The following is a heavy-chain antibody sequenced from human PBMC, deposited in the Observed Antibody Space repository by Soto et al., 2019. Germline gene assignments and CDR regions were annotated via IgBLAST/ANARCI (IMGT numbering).Heavy chain of an antibody. CDR1: GYTFTSYG. J-gene: IGHJ5*02. CDR3: ARNQYCSGGSCYDWFDP. D-gene: IGHD2-15*01. CDR2: ISAYNGNT. V-gene: IGHV1-18*01. Sequence: ASVKVSCKASGYTFTSYGISWVRQAPGRGLEWMGWISAYNGNTNYAQKLQGRVTMTTDTSTSTAYMELRSLRSDDTAVYYCARNQYCSGGSCYDWFDPWGQGTLVTVSS.